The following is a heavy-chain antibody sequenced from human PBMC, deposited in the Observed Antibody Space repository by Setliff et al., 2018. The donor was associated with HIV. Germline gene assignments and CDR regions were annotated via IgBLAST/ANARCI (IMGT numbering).Heavy chain of an antibody. Sequence: ASVKVSCKASGYTFTTFGISWVRQAPGQGLEWMGWIGADSGDTNYAQTFQGRVTVTRDTSTSTVYMELSSLRSEDTAVYFCARGRLSWSPDFWGQGTLVTVSS. V-gene: IGHV1-18*01. CDR2: IGADSGDT. CDR1: GYTFTTFG. CDR3: ARGRLSWSPDF. J-gene: IGHJ4*02.